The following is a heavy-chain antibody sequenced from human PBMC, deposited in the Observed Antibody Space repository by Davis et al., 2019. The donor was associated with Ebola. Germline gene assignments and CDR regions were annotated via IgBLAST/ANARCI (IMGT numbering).Heavy chain of an antibody. J-gene: IGHJ2*01. CDR3: ARDRPRYFDL. CDR2: INHSGST. CDR1: GGSSSGYY. Sequence: SETLSLTCAVYGGSSSGYYWSWIRQPPGKGLEWIGEINHSGSTNYNPSLKSRVTISVDTSKNQFSLKLSSVTAADTAVYYCARDRPRYFDLWGRGTLVTVSS. V-gene: IGHV4-34*01.